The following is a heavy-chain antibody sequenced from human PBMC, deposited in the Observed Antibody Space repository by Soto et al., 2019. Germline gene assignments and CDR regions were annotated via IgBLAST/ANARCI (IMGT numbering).Heavy chain of an antibody. J-gene: IGHJ6*02. CDR3: AREGGGLSPYYYYYGVDV. Sequence: GGSLRLSCAASGFTFSGHWMSWVRQAPGKGLEWLANINQDGSEKFYVASVKGRFTISRDNAKNSLYLQMSSLRAEDTAVYYFAREGGGLSPYYYYYGVDVWGQGTTVTVSS. CDR1: GFTFSGHW. D-gene: IGHD2-15*01. CDR2: INQDGSEK. V-gene: IGHV3-7*01.